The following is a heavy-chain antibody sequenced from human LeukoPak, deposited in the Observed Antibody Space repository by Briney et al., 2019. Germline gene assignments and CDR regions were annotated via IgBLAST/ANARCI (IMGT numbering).Heavy chain of an antibody. CDR3: ARSYLYFDY. Sequence: SETLSLTCTVSGGSISSSSYYWGWIRQPPGKGLEWIGSIYYSGSTYYNPSLKSRVTISVDTSKNQFSLKPSSVTAADTAVYYCARSYLYFDYWGQGTLVTVSS. CDR2: IYYSGST. J-gene: IGHJ4*02. V-gene: IGHV4-39*01. CDR1: GGSISSSSYY. D-gene: IGHD2/OR15-2a*01.